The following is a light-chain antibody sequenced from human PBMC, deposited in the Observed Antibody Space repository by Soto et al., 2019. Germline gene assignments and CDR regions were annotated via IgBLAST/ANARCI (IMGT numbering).Light chain of an antibody. CDR2: WAS. Sequence: DIVMTQSPDSLAVSLGERATINCKSNQSVLYSSNNKNYLAWYQQKPGQPPKLLIYWASTREYGVPDRFSGSGSGTDFTLTISSLQADDVAIYYCQQYYSTPWTFGQGTKVEIK. V-gene: IGKV4-1*01. J-gene: IGKJ1*01. CDR3: QQYYSTPWT. CDR1: QSVLYSSNNKNY.